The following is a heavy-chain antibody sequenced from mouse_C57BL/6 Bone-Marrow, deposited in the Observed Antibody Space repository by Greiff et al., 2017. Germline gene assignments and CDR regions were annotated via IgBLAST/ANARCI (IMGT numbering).Heavy chain of an antibody. Sequence: EVQLQQSGTVLARPGASVKMSCKTSGYTFTSYWMHWVKQRPGQGLEWIGAIYPGNSDTSYNQKFKGKAKLTAVTSASTAYMELSSLTTEDAAVYYCTRMYYYVPSWFAYWGQGTLVTVSA. CDR2: IYPGNSDT. J-gene: IGHJ3*01. V-gene: IGHV1-5*01. D-gene: IGHD1-1*01. CDR3: TRMYYYVPSWFAY. CDR1: GYTFTSYW.